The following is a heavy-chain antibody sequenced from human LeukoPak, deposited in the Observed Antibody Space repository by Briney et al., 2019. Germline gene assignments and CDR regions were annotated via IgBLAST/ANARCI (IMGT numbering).Heavy chain of an antibody. CDR2: ISGSGSSP. CDR3: MKESYAAPQRYFQN. D-gene: IGHD3-16*01. Sequence: GGSLTLTCAASGFTFNNYAMTWVRQAPGQGPEWVSSISGSGSSPYFADSVKGRFSISRDLSKNTVYLYMDSLRAEDTAVYYCMKESYAAPQRYFQNWGLGTLVAVSS. V-gene: IGHV3-23*01. CDR1: GFTFNNYA. J-gene: IGHJ1*01.